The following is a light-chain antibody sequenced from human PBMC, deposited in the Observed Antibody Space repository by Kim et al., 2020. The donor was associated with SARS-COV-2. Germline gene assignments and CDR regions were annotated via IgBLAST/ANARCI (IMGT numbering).Light chain of an antibody. CDR2: DAS. CDR1: QGISDY. CDR3: LQNDTLPFT. J-gene: IGKJ4*01. Sequence: SASVGDRVTITCQASQGISDYLNWYQQRAGKVPKLLIYDASTLEIGVPSRFSGSGSGTDFTLTISSLQPEDFATYFCLQNDTLPFTFGEGTKVEIK. V-gene: IGKV1-33*01.